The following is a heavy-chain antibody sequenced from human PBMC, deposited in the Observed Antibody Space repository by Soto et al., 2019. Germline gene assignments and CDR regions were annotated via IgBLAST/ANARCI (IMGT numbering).Heavy chain of an antibody. CDR2: MNPNSGNT. V-gene: IGHV1-8*01. D-gene: IGHD3-22*01. CDR3: VRNTYDYSSVYTPMHENWFHP. CDR1: GYTFTSYD. Sequence: QVQLVQSGAEVKKPGASVKVSCKASGYTFTSYDITWVRQATGQGLEWMGWMNPNSGNTGYAQKFQGRVTMTRNTAISTDYMELSSLRSEDTAVYYCVRNTYDYSSVYTPMHENWFHPGGQGTLVTVSS. J-gene: IGHJ5*02.